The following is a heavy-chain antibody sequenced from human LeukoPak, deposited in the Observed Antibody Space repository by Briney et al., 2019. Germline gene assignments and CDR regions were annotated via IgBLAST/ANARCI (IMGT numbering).Heavy chain of an antibody. CDR2: ITDSGRKT. D-gene: IGHD4-17*01. J-gene: IGHJ4*02. CDR3: AKITKATTPNY. V-gene: IGHV3-23*01. CDR1: GLTFSNYA. Sequence: GGSLRLSCAASGLTFSNYAMNWVRQASGRGLEWVSGITDSGRKTYYADSVKGRFSISRDNSKNTVYLQMSDLRAEDTAIYYCAKITKATTPNYWGQGTLVTVSS.